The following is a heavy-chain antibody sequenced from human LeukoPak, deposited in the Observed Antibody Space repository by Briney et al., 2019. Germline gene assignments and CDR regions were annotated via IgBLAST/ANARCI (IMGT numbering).Heavy chain of an antibody. CDR1: GFTVSSSY. V-gene: IGHV3-66*02. D-gene: IGHD6-19*01. J-gene: IGHJ6*02. CDR2: IYSGGST. CDR3: ARATVAGVGSYYYYGMDV. Sequence: GGSLRLSCAASGFTVSSSYMSWVRQAPGKGLEWVSVIYSGGSTYYADSVKGRFTISRDNSKNTLYLQMNSLRDEDTAVYYCARATVAGVGSYYYYGMDVWGQGTTVTVSS.